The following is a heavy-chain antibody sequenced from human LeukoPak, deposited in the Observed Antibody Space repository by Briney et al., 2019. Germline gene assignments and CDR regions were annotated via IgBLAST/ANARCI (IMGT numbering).Heavy chain of an antibody. D-gene: IGHD2-8*01. V-gene: IGHV3-30*03. CDR3: APTGMA. Sequence: GGSLRLSCAASGFTFSSYGMHWVRQAPGKGLVWMAMISYDGDHKCYADSVKGRFTISRDNARNMLYLQMNSLRTEDTAVYYCAPTGMAWGQGTLVTVSS. CDR1: GFTFSSYG. CDR2: ISYDGDHK. J-gene: IGHJ5*02.